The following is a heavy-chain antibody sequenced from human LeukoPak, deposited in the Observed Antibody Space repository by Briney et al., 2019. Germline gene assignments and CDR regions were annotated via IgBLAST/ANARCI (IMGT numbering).Heavy chain of an antibody. J-gene: IGHJ4*02. CDR2: ISNDGSRK. CDR1: GFTFSRQG. D-gene: IGHD3-3*01. CDR3: ARDRAWNYFDY. V-gene: IGHV3-30*03. Sequence: PGRSLRLSCAPSGFTFSRQGMHWVRQAPGKGLEWVAIISNDGSRKYYAHSVEGRFTISRDNSKNTLYLQMDSLRAEDTAVYYCARDRAWNYFDYWGQGTLVTVSS.